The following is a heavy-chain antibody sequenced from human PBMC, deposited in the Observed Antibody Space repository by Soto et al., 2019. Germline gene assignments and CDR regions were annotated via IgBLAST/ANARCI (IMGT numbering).Heavy chain of an antibody. V-gene: IGHV1-3*01. CDR1: GYTFTSYA. CDR3: AREEIVSTCCYDCYYYYMDV. CDR2: INAGNGNT. D-gene: IGHD2-2*01. J-gene: IGHJ6*03. Sequence: QVQLVQSGAEVKKPGASVKVSCKASGYTFTSYAMHWVRQAPGQRLEWMGWINAGNGNTKYSQKFQGRVTITRDTSASTAYMELSSLRSEDTAVYYCAREEIVSTCCYDCYYYYMDVWGKGTTVTVSS.